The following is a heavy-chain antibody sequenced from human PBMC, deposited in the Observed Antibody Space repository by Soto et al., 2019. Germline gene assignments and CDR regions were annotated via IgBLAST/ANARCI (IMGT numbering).Heavy chain of an antibody. CDR3: SGGVGGLGGCTGGPYYAFDV. CDR2: IVPLPGTT. D-gene: IGHD2-8*02. CDR1: GGTFTKYA. J-gene: IGHJ3*01. Sequence: QVQLVQSGAAVRKPGSSVKVSCKASGGTFTKYAITWVRQAPRQGLEWMGGIVPLPGTTNYAQKFRGRVTISADESTSTAYLERSSLRSDDTAVYYCSGGVGGLGGCTGGPYYAFDVWGQGTMVIVSS. V-gene: IGHV1-69*01.